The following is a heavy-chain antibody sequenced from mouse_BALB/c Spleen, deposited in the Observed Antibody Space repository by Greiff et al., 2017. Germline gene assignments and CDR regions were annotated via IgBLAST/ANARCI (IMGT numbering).Heavy chain of an antibody. Sequence: VKLEESGPGLVAPSQSLSITCTVSGFSLTGYGVNWVRQPPGKGLEWLGMIWGDGSTDYNSALKSRLSISKDNSKSQVFLKMNSLQTDDTARYYCARDRDYGSSYGYYAMDYWGQGTSVTVSS. D-gene: IGHD1-1*01. CDR3: ARDRDYGSSYGYYAMDY. CDR1: GFSLTGYG. CDR2: IWGDGST. J-gene: IGHJ4*01. V-gene: IGHV2-6-7*01.